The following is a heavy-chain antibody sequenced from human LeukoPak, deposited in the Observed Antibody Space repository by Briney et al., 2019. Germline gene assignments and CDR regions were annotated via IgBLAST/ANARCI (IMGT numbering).Heavy chain of an antibody. V-gene: IGHV1-2*02. CDR2: INPNSGGT. D-gene: IGHD3-22*01. CDR3: AILGYYYDSSGYIDY. Sequence: GASVKVSCKASGYTFTGYYMHWVRQAPGQGLEWMGWINPNSGGTNYAQKLQGRVTMTTDTSTSTAYMELRSLRSDDTAVYYCAILGYYYDSSGYIDYWGQGTLVTVSS. J-gene: IGHJ4*02. CDR1: GYTFTGYY.